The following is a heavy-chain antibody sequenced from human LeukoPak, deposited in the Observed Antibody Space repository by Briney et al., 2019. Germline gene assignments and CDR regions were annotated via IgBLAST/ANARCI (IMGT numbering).Heavy chain of an antibody. D-gene: IGHD5-24*01. Sequence: XETXXXXXXVSGGSISSXYXXXXRXPPGKGXXXXXXXXYXGSTNYNPSLTSRVTISVDTSKNQFSLKLSSVTAADTAVYYCARERQQSLHIPSSGVLLDYWGQGTLVTVSS. J-gene: IGHJ4*02. CDR1: GGSISSXY. CDR2: XXYXGST. CDR3: ARERQQSLHIPSSGVLLDY. V-gene: IGHV4-59*12.